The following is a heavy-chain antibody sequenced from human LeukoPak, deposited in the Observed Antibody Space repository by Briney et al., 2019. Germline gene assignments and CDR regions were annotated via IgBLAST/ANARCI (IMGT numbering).Heavy chain of an antibody. J-gene: IGHJ4*02. D-gene: IGHD6-19*01. V-gene: IGHV3-53*01. CDR3: ASGGGYSSAWHSSDY. CDR1: GFTVSNTY. CDR2: IYSDGRT. Sequence: GGSLRPSCAASGFTVSNTYMSWVRQAPGKGLEWVSIIYSDGRTYYADSVKGRFTISRDNSKNTMYLQMNSLRAEDTAVYYCASGGGYSSAWHSSDYWGQGTLVTVSS.